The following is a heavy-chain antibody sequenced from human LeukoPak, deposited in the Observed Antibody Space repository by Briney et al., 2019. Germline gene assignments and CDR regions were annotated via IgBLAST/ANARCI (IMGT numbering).Heavy chain of an antibody. Sequence: SETLSLTCTVSGGSINDASWNWIRQPPGQGLEWIGYIYHSGGTNYNPSLKSRVSISLDTSKNQFSLKLSSVTAADTAVYYCTRVGTYYRSLDSWGQGTLVTVSS. CDR3: TRVGTYYRSLDS. V-gene: IGHV4-59*01. J-gene: IGHJ4*02. CDR2: IYHSGGT. CDR1: GGSINDAS. D-gene: IGHD3-10*01.